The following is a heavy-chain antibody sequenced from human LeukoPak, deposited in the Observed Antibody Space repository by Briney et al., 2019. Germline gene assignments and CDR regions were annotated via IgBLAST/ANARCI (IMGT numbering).Heavy chain of an antibody. CDR2: INSDGSWT. Sequence: PGGSLRLSCAASGNYWMHWVRQVPGKGLVWVSHINSDGSWTSYADFVKGRFTISRDNAKNTVYLQMNSLRAEDTAVYYCVSFYETYWGRGTLVTVSS. CDR1: GNYW. CDR3: VSFYETY. J-gene: IGHJ4*02. V-gene: IGHV3-74*01. D-gene: IGHD2/OR15-2a*01.